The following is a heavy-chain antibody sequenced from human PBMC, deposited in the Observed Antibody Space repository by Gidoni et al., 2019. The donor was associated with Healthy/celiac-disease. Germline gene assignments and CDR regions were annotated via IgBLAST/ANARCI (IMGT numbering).Heavy chain of an antibody. CDR3: AKDHGYCSSTSCSSWYFDY. V-gene: IGHV3-23*01. D-gene: IGHD2-2*03. CDR1: GFTFISYA. J-gene: IGHJ4*02. CDR2: ISGSGGST. Sequence: EVQLLESGGGLVQPGGSLRLSCAASGFTFISYAMSWVRQAPGKGLEWVSAISGSGGSTYYADSVKGRFTISRDNSKNTLYLQMNSLRAEDTAVYYCAKDHGYCSSTSCSSWYFDYWGQGTLVTVSS.